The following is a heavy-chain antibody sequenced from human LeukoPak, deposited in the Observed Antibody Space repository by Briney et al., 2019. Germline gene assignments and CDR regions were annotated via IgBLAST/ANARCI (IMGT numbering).Heavy chain of an antibody. J-gene: IGHJ4*02. Sequence: GGSLRLSCAASGFTFSSYWMDWVRHAPGKGLVWVSRINSDGRSTSYADSVKGRFTISRDNAKNTLYLRMNSLRAEDTAVYYCARWRATHPDLDFDYWGQGTLVTVSS. D-gene: IGHD2-15*01. CDR1: GFTFSSYW. CDR2: INSDGRST. CDR3: ARWRATHPDLDFDY. V-gene: IGHV3-74*01.